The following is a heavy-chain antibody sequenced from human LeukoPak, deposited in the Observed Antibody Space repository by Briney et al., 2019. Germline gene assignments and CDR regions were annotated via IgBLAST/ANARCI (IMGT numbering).Heavy chain of an antibody. Sequence: SETLSLTCAVSGGSISSYYLSWVRQPPGKGLEWIGYIYYSGSTNYHPYLKSRVTISVYTSNNQFSLKLSSVTAADTAVYYCARLAVAGTLRVDYWGQGTLVTVSS. CDR2: IYYSGST. V-gene: IGHV4-59*01. CDR3: ARLAVAGTLRVDY. CDR1: GGSISSYY. J-gene: IGHJ4*02. D-gene: IGHD6-19*01.